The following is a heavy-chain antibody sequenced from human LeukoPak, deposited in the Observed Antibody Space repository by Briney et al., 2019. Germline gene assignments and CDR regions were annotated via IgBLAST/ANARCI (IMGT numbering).Heavy chain of an antibody. J-gene: IGHJ4*02. Sequence: PSETLSLTCAVYGGSFSGYYWSWIRQPPGKGLEWIGYIYYSGSTNYNPSLKSRVTISVDTSKNQSSLKLSSVTAADTAVYYCARHLGDSSGYSPFDYWGQGTLVTVSS. D-gene: IGHD3-22*01. CDR1: GGSFSGYY. CDR2: IYYSGST. CDR3: ARHLGDSSGYSPFDY. V-gene: IGHV4-59*08.